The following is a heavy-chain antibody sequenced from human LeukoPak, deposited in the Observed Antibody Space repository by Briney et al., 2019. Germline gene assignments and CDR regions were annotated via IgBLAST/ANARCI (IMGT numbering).Heavy chain of an antibody. J-gene: IGHJ4*02. CDR3: ASPDALAGTAIYYFDY. CDR1: GYTFTSYG. D-gene: IGHD6-13*01. V-gene: IGHV1-18*01. CDR2: ISAYNGNT. Sequence: ASVKVSCKASGYTFTSYGISWVRQAPGQGLEWMGWISAYNGNTNYAQKLHGRVTMTTDTSTSTAYMELSSLRSEDTAVYYCASPDALAGTAIYYFDYWGQGTLVTVSS.